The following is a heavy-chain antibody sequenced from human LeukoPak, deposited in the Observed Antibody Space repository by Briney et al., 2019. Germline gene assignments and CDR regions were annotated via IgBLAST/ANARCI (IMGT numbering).Heavy chain of an antibody. CDR3: ARDLGDNVLVVVSGPGYYGMDV. CDR1: GYTFTYYA. V-gene: IGHV7-4-1*02. J-gene: IGHJ6*02. CDR2: INTNTGNP. D-gene: IGHD2-8*02. Sequence: ASVKVSCKASGYTFTYYAMNWVRQAPGQGLEWMGWINTNTGNPTYAQGFTGRFVFSLDTSVNTAYLQISGLKAEDTAVYYCARDLGDNVLVVVSGPGYYGMDVWGQGTTVTVSS.